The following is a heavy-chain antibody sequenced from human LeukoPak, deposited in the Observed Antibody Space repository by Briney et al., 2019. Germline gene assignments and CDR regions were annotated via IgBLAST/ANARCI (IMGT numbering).Heavy chain of an antibody. D-gene: IGHD3-3*01. CDR3: AKNHDFVL. V-gene: IGHV3-23*01. Sequence: PGGSLRLSCAASGFTFSIYAMSWVRQAPGKGLEWVSYISGSGVSTYYADSVKGHFTISRDNSKNTLYLQMNTLRAEDTAVYYCAKNHDFVLWGEGTLDTVSS. J-gene: IGHJ4*02. CDR1: GFTFSIYA. CDR2: ISGSGVST.